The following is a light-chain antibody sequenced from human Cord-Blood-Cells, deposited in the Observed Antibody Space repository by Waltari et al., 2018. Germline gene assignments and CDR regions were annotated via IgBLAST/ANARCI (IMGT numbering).Light chain of an antibody. J-gene: IGKJ1*01. Sequence: AIRMTQSPSSLSASTGDRLTITCRASQGICSSLAWYQEKPGKATKLLIYAASTMQSGVPSRFSGSGSGTDFTHTLSCLQSEDFATYYCQQYYSYPRTFGQGTKVEIK. CDR3: QQYYSYPRT. CDR2: AAS. CDR1: QGICSS. V-gene: IGKV1-8*01.